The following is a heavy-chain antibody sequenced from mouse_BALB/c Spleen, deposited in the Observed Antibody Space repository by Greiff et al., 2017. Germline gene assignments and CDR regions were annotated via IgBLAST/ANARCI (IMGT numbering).Heavy chain of an antibody. J-gene: IGHJ4*01. D-gene: IGHD2-1*01. CDR3: ARRGVYYGNCGYAMDY. Sequence: VQLKESGPGLVKPSQSLSLTCSVTGYSITSGYYWNWIRQFPGNKLEWMGYISYDGSNNYNPSLKNRISITRDTSKNQFFLKLNSVTTEDTATYYCARRGVYYGNCGYAMDYGGQGTSVTVSS. CDR1: GYSITSGYY. V-gene: IGHV3-6*02. CDR2: ISYDGSN.